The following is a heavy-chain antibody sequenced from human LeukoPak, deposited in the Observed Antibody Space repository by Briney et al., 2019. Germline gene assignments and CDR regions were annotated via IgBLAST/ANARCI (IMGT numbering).Heavy chain of an antibody. CDR1: GFTFSDYY. D-gene: IGHD3-22*01. V-gene: IGHV3-11*01. Sequence: GGSLRLSCAASGFTFSDYYMSWIRQAPGKGLEWVSYISSSGSTIYYPDSVKGRFTISRDNAKNSLHLQMNSLRAEDTAVYYCASDSSGYYRFDYWGQGTLVTVSS. J-gene: IGHJ4*02. CDR2: ISSSGSTI. CDR3: ASDSSGYYRFDY.